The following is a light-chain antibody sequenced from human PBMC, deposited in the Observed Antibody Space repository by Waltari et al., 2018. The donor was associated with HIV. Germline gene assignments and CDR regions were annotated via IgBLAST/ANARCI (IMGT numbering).Light chain of an antibody. J-gene: IGLJ2*01. CDR2: EST. CDR3: GTRDNDLGPVI. CDR1: SSNIGAND. Sequence: SVLTQPPSKSAAPGQTVTISCAGHSSNIGANDVSWYQQLPGAAPRLIIYESTKRPSLISDRFSASKSDTTATLDIAGGQPGDEAMYFCGTRDNDLGPVILGGGTWVTVL. V-gene: IGLV1-51*02.